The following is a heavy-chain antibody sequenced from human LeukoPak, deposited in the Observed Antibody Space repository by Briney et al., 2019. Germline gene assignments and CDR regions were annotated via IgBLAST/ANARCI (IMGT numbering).Heavy chain of an antibody. CDR2: IAGSDAGT. D-gene: IGHD6-13*01. V-gene: IGHV3-23*01. Sequence: PGGSLRLSCAASGFTFSTYAMSWVRQTPGKGLEWVSSIAGSDAGTYIADSVKGRFAISRDNSKNTLYLQMSSLRAEDTAVYYCAKDPSEGYSSSWLNWFDPWGQGTLVTVSS. CDR3: AKDPSEGYSSSWLNWFDP. J-gene: IGHJ5*02. CDR1: GFTFSTYA.